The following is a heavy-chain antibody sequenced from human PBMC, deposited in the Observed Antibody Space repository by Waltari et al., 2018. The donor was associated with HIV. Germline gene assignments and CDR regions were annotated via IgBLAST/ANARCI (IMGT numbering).Heavy chain of an antibody. V-gene: IGHV3-23*01. J-gene: IGHJ4*02. CDR3: AKDRSYDSSGYFDY. CDR1: GFIFSRYA. Sequence: EVQLLESGGDLQQPGGSLRLSCAASGFIFSRYALICARQAPGRGLEWVSSINGGTTGTFYAYSVKGRFTISRDSSKNTLYLQMNSLRAEDTAVYYCAKDRSYDSSGYFDYWGEGTLVTVSS. D-gene: IGHD3-22*01. CDR2: INGGTTGT.